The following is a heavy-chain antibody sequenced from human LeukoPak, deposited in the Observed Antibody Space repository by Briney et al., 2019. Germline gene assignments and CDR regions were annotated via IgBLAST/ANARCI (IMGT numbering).Heavy chain of an antibody. Sequence: ASVKVSCKASGYTFTGYYMHWVRQAPGQGLEWMGWINPNSGGTSYAQKFQGRVTMTRNTSISTAYMELSSLRSEDTAVYYCARGRPYYDFWSGYYFSQEDYWGQGTLVTVSS. J-gene: IGHJ4*02. CDR3: ARGRPYYDFWSGYYFSQEDY. D-gene: IGHD3-3*01. V-gene: IGHV1-2*02. CDR2: INPNSGGT. CDR1: GYTFTGYY.